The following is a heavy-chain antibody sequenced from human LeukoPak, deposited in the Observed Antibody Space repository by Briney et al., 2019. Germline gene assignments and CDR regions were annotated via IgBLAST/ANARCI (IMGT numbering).Heavy chain of an antibody. D-gene: IGHD4-17*01. CDR2: INPSGGST. Sequence: ASVKVSCKASGYTFTSYYTHWVRQAPGQGLEWMGIINPSGGSTSYAQKFQGRVTMTRDTSTSTVYMELSSLRSEDTAVYYCARDWSDGDYALYFDYWGQGTLVTVSS. CDR3: ARDWSDGDYALYFDY. V-gene: IGHV1-46*01. J-gene: IGHJ4*02. CDR1: GYTFTSYY.